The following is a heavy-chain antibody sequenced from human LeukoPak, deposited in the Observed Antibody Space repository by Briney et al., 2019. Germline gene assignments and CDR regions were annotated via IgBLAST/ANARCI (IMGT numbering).Heavy chain of an antibody. Sequence: ASVKVSCKASGGTFSSYAISWVRQAPGQGLEWMGGIIPIFGTANYAQKFQGRVTITADESTSTAYMELSSLRSEDTAVYYCARGSLRAAAEEFWGQGTLVPVSS. CDR3: ARGSLRAAAEEF. V-gene: IGHV1-69*13. D-gene: IGHD6-13*01. J-gene: IGHJ4*02. CDR2: IIPIFGTA. CDR1: GGTFSSYA.